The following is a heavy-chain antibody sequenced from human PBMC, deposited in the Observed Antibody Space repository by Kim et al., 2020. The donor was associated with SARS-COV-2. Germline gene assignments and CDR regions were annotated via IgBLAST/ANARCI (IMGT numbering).Heavy chain of an antibody. CDR1: GGTFSSYA. CDR2: IIPIFGTA. CDR3: ARLGWATYCTNGVCYSGMDV. V-gene: IGHV1-69*13. D-gene: IGHD2-8*01. J-gene: IGHJ6*02. Sequence: SVKVSCKASGGTFSSYAISWVRQAPGQGLEWMGGIIPIFGTANYAQKFQGRVTITADESTSTAYMGLSSLRSEDTAVYYCARLGWATYCTNGVCYSGMDVWGQGTTVTVSS.